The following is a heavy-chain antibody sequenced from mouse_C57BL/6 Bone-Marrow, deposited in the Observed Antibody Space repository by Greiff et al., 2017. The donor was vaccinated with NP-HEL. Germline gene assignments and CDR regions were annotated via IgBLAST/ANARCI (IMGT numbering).Heavy chain of an antibody. J-gene: IGHJ4*01. D-gene: IGHD2-5*01. Sequence: QVQLQQSGPGLVQPSQSLSITCTVSGFSLTSYGVHWVRQSPGKGLEWLGVIWSGGSTDYNAAFISRLSISKDNSKSQVFFKMNSLQADDTAIYYCARKVPSLYYSNFYAMDYWGQGTSVTVSS. CDR1: GFSLTSYG. CDR3: ARKVPSLYYSNFYAMDY. CDR2: IWSGGST. V-gene: IGHV2-2*01.